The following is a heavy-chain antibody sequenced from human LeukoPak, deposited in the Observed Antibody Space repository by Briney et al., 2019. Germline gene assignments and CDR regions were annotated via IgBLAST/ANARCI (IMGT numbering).Heavy chain of an antibody. CDR1: GFTFSSYG. V-gene: IGHV3-30*02. Sequence: GGSLRLSCAASGFTFSSYGMPWVRQAPGKGLEWVAFIRYDGSNKYYADSVKGRFTISRDNSKNTLYLQMNSLRAEDTAVYYCAKNRGDITSSRVGCDYWGQGALVTVSS. J-gene: IGHJ4*02. CDR2: IRYDGSNK. D-gene: IGHD2-15*01. CDR3: AKNRGDITSSRVGCDY.